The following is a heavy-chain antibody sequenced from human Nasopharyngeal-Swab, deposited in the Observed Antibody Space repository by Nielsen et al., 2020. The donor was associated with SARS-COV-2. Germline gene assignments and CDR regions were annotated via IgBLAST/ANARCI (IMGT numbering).Heavy chain of an antibody. J-gene: IGHJ2*01. Sequence: SETLSLTCTVSGGSISSSSYYWGWIRQPPGKGLEWIGYIYYSGSTNYNPSLKSRVTISVDTSKNQFSLKLSSVTAADTAVYYCARGFDLWGRGTLVTVSS. CDR3: ARGFDL. CDR2: IYYSGST. CDR1: GGSISSSSYY. V-gene: IGHV4-61*05.